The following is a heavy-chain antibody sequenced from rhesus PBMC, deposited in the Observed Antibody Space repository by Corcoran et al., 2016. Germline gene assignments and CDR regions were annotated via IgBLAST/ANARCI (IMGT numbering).Heavy chain of an antibody. CDR1: GGSISSGYYY. J-gene: IGHJ2*01. Sequence: QVQLQESGPGLVKPSETLSLTCAVSGGSISSGYYYWSWLRQPPGKGLEWIGYITYSGSTSYNPSLKSRVTISRDTSKNQFSLKLSSVTAADTAVYYCAKSKGGIAPETWYFDLWGPGTPITISS. CDR2: ITYSGST. V-gene: IGHV4-122*02. CDR3: AKSKGGIAPETWYFDL. D-gene: IGHD6-13*01.